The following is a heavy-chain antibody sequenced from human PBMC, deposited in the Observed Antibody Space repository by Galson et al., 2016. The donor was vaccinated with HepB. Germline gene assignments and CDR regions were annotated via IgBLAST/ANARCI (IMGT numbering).Heavy chain of an antibody. J-gene: IGHJ3*02. Sequence: CAISGDSVSSNSAAWHWIRQSPSRGLEWLGRTYYRSKWYNDYAVSVKSRIAINPDTSKNQFSLQLNSVTPEDTVVYYCAREATVTRGAFDMWGQGTMVTVSS. CDR2: TYYRSKWYN. D-gene: IGHD4-17*01. V-gene: IGHV6-1*01. CDR3: AREATVTRGAFDM. CDR1: GDSVSSNSAA.